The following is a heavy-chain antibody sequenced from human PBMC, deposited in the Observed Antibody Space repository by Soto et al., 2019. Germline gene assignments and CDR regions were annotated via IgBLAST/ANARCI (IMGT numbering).Heavy chain of an antibody. CDR2: ISNDGSKK. V-gene: IGHV3-30*03. Sequence: PGGSLRLSFAASGFTFSSYGMHWVRQAPGKGLEWVAVISNDGSKKYYAASVKGRFTISRDNSKNMLYLQMNSLRAEDTAVYYCADPGSTDLDVWGQGTTVTVSS. CDR3: ADPGSTDLDV. J-gene: IGHJ6*02. D-gene: IGHD3-10*01. CDR1: GFTFSSYG.